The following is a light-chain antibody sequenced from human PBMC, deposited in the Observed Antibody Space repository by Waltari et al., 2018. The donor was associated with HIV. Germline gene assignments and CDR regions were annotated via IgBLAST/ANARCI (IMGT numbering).Light chain of an antibody. CDR2: DVT. J-gene: IGLJ3*02. CDR3: SSYGDSLRVL. Sequence: QSALTQPPSASGSLGQSVTISCTGSSSDIGAYDSVSWFQQHPRSAPKLLLYDVTRRPSSGSDRFSGSRSGSTAFLPVAGLQPDDEATYFCSSYGDSLRVLFGGGTNVTVL. V-gene: IGLV2-8*01. CDR1: SSDIGAYDS.